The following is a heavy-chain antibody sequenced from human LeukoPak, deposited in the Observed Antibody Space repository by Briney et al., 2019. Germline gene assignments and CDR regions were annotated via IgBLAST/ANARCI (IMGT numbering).Heavy chain of an antibody. D-gene: IGHD1-20*01. CDR1: GGSISSGSYY. J-gene: IGHJ5*02. CDR2: IYISGST. CDR3: ARDVRITGYHNWFDP. Sequence: SETLSLTCTVSGGSISSGSYYWSWIRQPAGKGLEWIGRIYISGSTNYNPSLKSRVTISVDTSKNQFSLKLSSVTAADTAVYYCARDVRITGYHNWFDPGGQEPWSPSPQ. V-gene: IGHV4-61*02.